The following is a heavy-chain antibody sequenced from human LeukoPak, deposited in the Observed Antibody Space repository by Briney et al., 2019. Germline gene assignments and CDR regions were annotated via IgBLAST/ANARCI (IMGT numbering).Heavy chain of an antibody. D-gene: IGHD3-22*01. CDR1: GYTFTSYY. CDR3: ARDEVYYDSSGYFDY. CDR2: INPSGGST. V-gene: IGHV1-46*01. J-gene: IGHJ4*02. Sequence: KPGASVKVSCKASGYTFTSYYMHWVRQAPGQGLEWMGIINPSGGSTSYARKFQGRVTMTRDTSTSTVYMELSSLRSEDTAVYYCARDEVYYDSSGYFDYWGQGTLVTVSS.